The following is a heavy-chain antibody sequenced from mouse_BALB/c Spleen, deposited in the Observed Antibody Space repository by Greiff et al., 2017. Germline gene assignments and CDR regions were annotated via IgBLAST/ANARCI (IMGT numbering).Heavy chain of an antibody. J-gene: IGHJ3*01. V-gene: IGHV5-4*02. CDR1: GFTFSDYY. CDR2: ISDGGSYT. Sequence: EVKLVESGGGLVKPGGSLKLSCAASGFTFSDYYMYWVRQTPEKRLEWVATISDGGSYTYYPDSVKGRFTISRDNAKNNLYLQMSSLKSEDTAMYYCARGDAPFAYWGQGTLVTVSA. CDR3: ARGDAPFAY.